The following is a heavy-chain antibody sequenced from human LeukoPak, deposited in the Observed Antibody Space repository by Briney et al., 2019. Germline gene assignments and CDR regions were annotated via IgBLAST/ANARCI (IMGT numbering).Heavy chain of an antibody. Sequence: PGGSLRLSCAASGFTVSSNYMSWVRQAPGEGLEWVTVIYCGCSTYYADSVKRRFTISRDNPKNTPYLQMNSRRAEDTAVYYCARGRRDLFLWCGEYNVFDYWGEGTPVTVSS. V-gene: IGHV3-53*01. CDR3: ARGRRDLFLWCGEYNVFDY. J-gene: IGHJ4*02. CDR2: IYCGCST. D-gene: IGHD3-10*01. CDR1: GFTVSSNY.